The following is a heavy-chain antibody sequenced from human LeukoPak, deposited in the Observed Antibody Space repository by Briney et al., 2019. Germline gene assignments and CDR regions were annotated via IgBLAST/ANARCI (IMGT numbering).Heavy chain of an antibody. CDR1: GFTFSSYW. CDR2: IKQDGSEK. D-gene: IGHD6-19*01. CDR3: ARDVTVAGTFDGDY. V-gene: IGHV3-7*01. J-gene: IGHJ4*02. Sequence: GGSLRLSCAASGFTFSSYWMSWVRQAPGKGLEWVANIKQDGSEKYYVDSVKGRFTISRDNAKNSLYLQMNSLRAEDTAVYYCARDVTVAGTFDGDYWGQGTLVTVSS.